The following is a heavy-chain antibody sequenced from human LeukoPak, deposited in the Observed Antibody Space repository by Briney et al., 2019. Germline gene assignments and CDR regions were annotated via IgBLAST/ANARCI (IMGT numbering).Heavy chain of an antibody. Sequence: GASVKVSCKASGYTFTSYGIRWVRQATGQGLEWMGWMNPNSGNTGYAQKFQGRVTITRNTSISTAYMELSSLRSEDTAVYYCARHKGWPNWFDPWGQGTLVTVSS. CDR1: GYTFTSYG. D-gene: IGHD2-15*01. V-gene: IGHV1-8*03. J-gene: IGHJ5*02. CDR3: ARHKGWPNWFDP. CDR2: MNPNSGNT.